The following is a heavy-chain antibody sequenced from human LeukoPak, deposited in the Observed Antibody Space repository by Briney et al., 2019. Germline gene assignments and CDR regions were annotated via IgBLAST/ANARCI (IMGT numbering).Heavy chain of an antibody. J-gene: IGHJ5*02. CDR1: GGSFSGYY. D-gene: IGHD3-9*01. Sequence: PSETLSLTCAVYGGSFSGYYWSWIRQPPGKGLEWIGEINHSGSTNYNPSLKSRVTISVDTSKNQFSLKLSSVTAADTAVYYCASHKVGGLRYFDWLPNWFDPWGQGTLVTVSS. CDR3: ASHKVGGLRYFDWLPNWFDP. V-gene: IGHV4-34*01. CDR2: INHSGST.